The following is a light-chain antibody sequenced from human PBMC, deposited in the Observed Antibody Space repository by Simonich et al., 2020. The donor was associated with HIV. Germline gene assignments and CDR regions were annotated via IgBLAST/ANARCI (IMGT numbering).Light chain of an antibody. J-gene: IGKJ2*01. CDR3: QQSYSTPYT. CDR2: GAS. CDR1: QTISNY. Sequence: DIQMTQSPSSLSASVGDRVTVTCRARQTISNYLNWYQQKTGKAPQLLIYGASILQSGVPSRFSGRRSGTDFTLAISNLQPEDFATYYCQQSYSTPYTFGQGTKVEIK. V-gene: IGKV1-39*01.